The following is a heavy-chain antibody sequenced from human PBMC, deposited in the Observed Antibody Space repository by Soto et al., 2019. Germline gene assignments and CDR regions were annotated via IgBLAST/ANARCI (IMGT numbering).Heavy chain of an antibody. CDR1: GFTLRSHR. Sequence: EVQLVESGGGLVQPGGSLRVSCAASGFTLRSHRIHWVRQATGKGPEWVSRIDTDGGGTSYADSVKGRFTISTDNAKNTVSLHMNGLRAEETAVYYCAKECDLWGQGTLVTVSS. J-gene: IGHJ5*02. CDR3: AKECDL. V-gene: IGHV3-74*01. CDR2: IDTDGGGT. D-gene: IGHD3-3*01.